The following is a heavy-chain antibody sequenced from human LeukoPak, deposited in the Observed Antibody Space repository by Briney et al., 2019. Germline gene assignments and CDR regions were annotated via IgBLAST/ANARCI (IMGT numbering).Heavy chain of an antibody. CDR1: GFTFSSYW. Sequence: PGGSLRLSCAASGFTFSSYWMSWVRQAPGKGLEWVSAIGDSGGNTHYADSVKGRFTISRDNSKNTLYLQMNSLRAEDTAVYYCAKDWSCDYWGQGTLVTVSS. D-gene: IGHD1-26*01. CDR3: AKDWSCDY. J-gene: IGHJ4*02. CDR2: IGDSGGNT. V-gene: IGHV3-23*01.